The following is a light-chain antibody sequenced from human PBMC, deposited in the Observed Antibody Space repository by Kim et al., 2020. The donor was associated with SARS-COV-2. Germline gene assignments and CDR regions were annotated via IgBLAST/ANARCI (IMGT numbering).Light chain of an antibody. Sequence: QSALTQPASVSGSPGQSITISCTGTSSDVGSYNLVSWYQQHPGKAPKLMIYEVSKRSSGVSNRFSGSKSGNTASLTISGLQAEDEADYYCCSYAGSSTFRVVFGGGTQLTVL. CDR2: EVS. V-gene: IGLV2-23*02. CDR3: CSYAGSSTFRVV. J-gene: IGLJ2*01. CDR1: SSDVGSYNL.